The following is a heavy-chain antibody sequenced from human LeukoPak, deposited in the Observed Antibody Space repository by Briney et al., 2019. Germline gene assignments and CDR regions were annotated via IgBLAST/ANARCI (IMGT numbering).Heavy chain of an antibody. J-gene: IGHJ3*02. V-gene: IGHV4-39*01. CDR1: GGSISSSSYY. D-gene: IGHD1-26*01. Sequence: PSETLSLTCTVSGGSISSSSYYWGWIRQPPGKGLEWIGETYSGGSTYSDPSLKSQVTISEDTSKNQFSLKLSSVTAADTAVYYCAGRGAAFDIWGQGTMVTVSS. CDR2: TYSGGST. CDR3: AGRGAAFDI.